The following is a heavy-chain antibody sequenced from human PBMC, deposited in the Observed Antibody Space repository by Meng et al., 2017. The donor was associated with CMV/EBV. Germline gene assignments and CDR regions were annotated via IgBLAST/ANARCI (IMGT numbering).Heavy chain of an antibody. CDR1: GFTFDDYG. CDR3: ARDLVVPPEDYYYGMDV. CDR2: INWNGGST. Sequence: GGSLRLSCAASGFTFDDYGMSWVRQAPGKGLEWVSGINWNGGSTGYEDSVKGRFTISRDNAKNSLYLQMNSLRAEDTALYYCARDLVVPPEDYYYGMDVWGQGTTVTVSS. V-gene: IGHV3-20*04. J-gene: IGHJ6*02. D-gene: IGHD2-2*01.